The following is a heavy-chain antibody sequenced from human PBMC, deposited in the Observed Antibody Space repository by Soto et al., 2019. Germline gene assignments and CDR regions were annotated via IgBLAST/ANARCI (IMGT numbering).Heavy chain of an antibody. CDR2: INPSGGST. CDR3: ASLSGWYVRDY. J-gene: IGHJ4*02. Sequence: ASVKVSCKASGYTFTSYYMHWVRQAPGQGLEWMGIINPSGGSTSYAQKFQGRVTMTRDTSTSTVYMELSSLRSEDTAVYCCASLSGWYVRDYWGQGTLVTVSS. D-gene: IGHD6-19*01. CDR1: GYTFTSYY. V-gene: IGHV1-46*01.